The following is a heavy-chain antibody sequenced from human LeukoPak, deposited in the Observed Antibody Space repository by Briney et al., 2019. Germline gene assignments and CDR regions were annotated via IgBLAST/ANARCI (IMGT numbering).Heavy chain of an antibody. V-gene: IGHV1-18*01. D-gene: IGHD1-26*01. CDR3: ARRPYSGSYPYYFDY. Sequence: ASVKVSCKASGYTFTSYGISWERQAPGQGLEWMGWISAYNGNTNYAQKLQGRVTMTTDTSTSTAYMELRSLRSDDTAVYYCARRPYSGSYPYYFDYWGQGTLVTVSS. CDR1: GYTFTSYG. CDR2: ISAYNGNT. J-gene: IGHJ4*02.